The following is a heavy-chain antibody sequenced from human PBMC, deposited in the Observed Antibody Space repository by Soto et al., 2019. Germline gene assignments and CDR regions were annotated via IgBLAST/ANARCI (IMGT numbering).Heavy chain of an antibody. CDR3: VRDDCTGGTCYAGY. CDR2: IYYDGSGS. D-gene: IGHD2-15*01. J-gene: IGHJ4*02. CDR1: GFTFRNYG. V-gene: IGHV3-33*01. Sequence: GGSLRLSCEASGFTFRNYGFHWVRQAPGKGLEWVAVIYYDGSGSAYEDPVKGRFTFPRDISTNTLYLQMNSLRADDTAVYYCVRDDCTGGTCYAGYWGQGTLVTVSS.